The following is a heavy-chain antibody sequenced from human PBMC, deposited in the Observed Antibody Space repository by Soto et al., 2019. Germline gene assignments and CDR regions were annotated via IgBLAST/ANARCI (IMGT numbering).Heavy chain of an antibody. V-gene: IGHV1-18*01. J-gene: IGHJ4*02. Sequence: QVKLVQSGAEVKKPGASVKVSCKTSGYTFTSYHISWVRQAPGQGLEWMGWISAYNTNTNYAQKFQGRVTMTTDTLTSTAYMDLRSLRSDDTALYYCARDTPPTAYWRQGTLVTVSS. CDR1: GYTFTSYH. CDR2: ISAYNTNT. CDR3: ARDTPPTAY.